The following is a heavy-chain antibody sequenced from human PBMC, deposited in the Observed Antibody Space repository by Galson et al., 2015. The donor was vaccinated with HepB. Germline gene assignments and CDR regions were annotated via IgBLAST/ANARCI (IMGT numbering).Heavy chain of an antibody. CDR3: ARRPYSSTSRRSRVTRVPSDNWFDP. V-gene: IGHV3-7*01. D-gene: IGHD2-2*01. CDR1: GFTFSSYW. J-gene: IGHJ5*02. Sequence: SLRLSCAASGFTFSSYWMSWVRQAPGKGLEWVANIKQDGSEKYYVDSVKGRFTISRDNAKNSLYLQMNSLRAEDTAVYYCARRPYSSTSRRSRVTRVPSDNWFDPWGQGTLVTVSS. CDR2: IKQDGSEK.